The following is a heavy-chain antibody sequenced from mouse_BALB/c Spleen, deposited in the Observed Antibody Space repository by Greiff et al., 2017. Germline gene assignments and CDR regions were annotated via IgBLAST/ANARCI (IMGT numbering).Heavy chain of an antibody. D-gene: IGHD3-2*02. CDR2: INPSTGYT. Sequence: QVQLKESGAELAKPGASVKMSCKASGYTFTSYWMHWVKQRPGQGLEWIGYINPSTGYTEYNQKFKDKATLTADKSSSTAYMQLSSLTSEDSAVYYCASQGFAYWGQGTLVTVSA. CDR3: ASQGFAY. V-gene: IGHV1-7*01. CDR1: GYTFTSYW. J-gene: IGHJ3*01.